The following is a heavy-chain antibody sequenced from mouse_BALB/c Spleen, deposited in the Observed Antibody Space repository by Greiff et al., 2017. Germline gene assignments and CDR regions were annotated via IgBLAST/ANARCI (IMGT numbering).Heavy chain of an antibody. Sequence: EVQLQESGGGLVKPGGSLKLSCAASGFAFSSYDMSWVRQTPEKRLEWVAYISSGGGSTYYPDTVKGRFTISRDNAKNTLYLQMSSLKSEDTAMYYCARQGAYYGNYYAMDYWGQGTSVTVSS. D-gene: IGHD2-10*01. V-gene: IGHV5-12-1*01. CDR2: ISSGGGST. CDR1: GFAFSSYD. J-gene: IGHJ4*01. CDR3: ARQGAYYGNYYAMDY.